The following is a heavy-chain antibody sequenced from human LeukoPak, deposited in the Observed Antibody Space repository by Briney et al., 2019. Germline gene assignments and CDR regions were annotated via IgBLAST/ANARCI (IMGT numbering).Heavy chain of an antibody. CDR1: GFTFDDYA. CDR2: ISGDGGST. V-gene: IGHV3-43*02. Sequence: GGSLRHSCAASGFTFDDYAMHWVRQAPGKGLEWVSLISGDGGSTYYADSVKGRFTISRDNSKNSLYLQMNSLRTEDTALYYCAKDIPPTAMVIDYYYGMDVWGQETTVTVSS. CDR3: AKDIPPTAMVIDYYYGMDV. J-gene: IGHJ6*02. D-gene: IGHD5-18*01.